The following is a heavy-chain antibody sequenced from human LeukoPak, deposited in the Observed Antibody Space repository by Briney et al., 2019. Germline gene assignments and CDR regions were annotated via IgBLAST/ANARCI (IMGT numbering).Heavy chain of an antibody. CDR3: ARGSGGSWKYYFDY. J-gene: IGHJ4*02. V-gene: IGHV4-39*01. CDR1: GGSISSSSYF. CDR2: IYYSGST. D-gene: IGHD2-15*01. Sequence: SETLSLTCTVSGGSISSSSYFWGWIRQPPGTGLEWIGSIYYSGSTYYNPSLKSRVTISVDTSKNQFSLKLSSVTAADTAVYYCARGSGGSWKYYFDYWGQGTLLTVSS.